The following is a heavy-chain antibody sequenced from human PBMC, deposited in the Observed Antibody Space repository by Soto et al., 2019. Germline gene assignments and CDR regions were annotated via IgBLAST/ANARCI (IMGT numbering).Heavy chain of an antibody. D-gene: IGHD3-9*01. CDR3: VGTGYHHNFSYYYYGMDV. Sequence: QVQLVQSGAEVKKPGSSVKVSCMASGGTFSSYAISWVRQAPGQGLEWMGGIIPIFGTANYAQKFQGRVTITADKSTSTAYMELSSLRSEDTAVYYCVGTGYHHNFSYYYYGMDVWGQGTTVTVSS. CDR1: GGTFSSYA. V-gene: IGHV1-69*06. CDR2: IIPIFGTA. J-gene: IGHJ6*02.